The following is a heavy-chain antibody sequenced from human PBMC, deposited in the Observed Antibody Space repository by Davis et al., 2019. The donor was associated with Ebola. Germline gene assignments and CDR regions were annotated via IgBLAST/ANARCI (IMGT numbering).Heavy chain of an antibody. CDR2: IIPILGIA. V-gene: IGHV1-69*10. D-gene: IGHD4-17*01. Sequence: SVKVSCKASGGTFSSYAISWVRQAPGQGLEWMGGIIPILGIANYAQKFQGRVTITADESTSTAYMELSRLRSDDTAVYYCATDLYGPEDYWGQGTLVTVSS. J-gene: IGHJ4*02. CDR1: GGTFSSYA. CDR3: ATDLYGPEDY.